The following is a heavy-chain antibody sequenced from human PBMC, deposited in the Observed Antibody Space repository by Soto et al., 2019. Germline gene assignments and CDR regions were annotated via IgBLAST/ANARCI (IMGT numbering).Heavy chain of an antibody. J-gene: IGHJ1*01. CDR2: INTNTGNP. CDR3: ARDGDSYSSGWYSN. V-gene: IGHV7-4-1*01. D-gene: IGHD6-19*01. CDR1: VYTITIYA. Sequence: VPVKGSCKASVYTITIYAMNRLRQAPGKALEWMGWINTNTGNPTYAQGFTGRFVFSLDTSVSTAYLQICSLKAEDTAVFYCARDGDSYSSGWYSNWGQVPLVTVSS.